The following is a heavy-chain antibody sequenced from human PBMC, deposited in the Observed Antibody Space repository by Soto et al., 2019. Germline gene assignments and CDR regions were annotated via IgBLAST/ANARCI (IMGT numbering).Heavy chain of an antibody. CDR1: GGSFSGYY. J-gene: IGHJ4*02. V-gene: IGHV4-34*01. Sequence: SETLSLTCAVYGGSFSGYYWSWIRQPPGKGLEWIGEINHSGSTNYNPSLKSRVTISVDTSKNQFSLKLSSVTAADTAVYYCAGATYYYGSGSTPWGQGTLVTVSS. CDR2: INHSGST. CDR3: AGATYYYGSGSTP. D-gene: IGHD3-10*01.